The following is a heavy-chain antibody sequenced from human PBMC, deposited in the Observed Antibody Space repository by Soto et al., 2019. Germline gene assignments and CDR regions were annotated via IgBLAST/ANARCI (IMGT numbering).Heavy chain of an antibody. J-gene: IGHJ6*02. Sequence: GASVKVSCKASGGTFSSYAISWVRQAPGQGLEWMGGIIPIFGTANYAQKFQGRVTITADKSTSTAYMELSSLRSEDTAVYYCARDDDFWSGYGSYYYYGMDVWGQGTTVTVYS. CDR1: GGTFSSYA. V-gene: IGHV1-69*06. CDR3: ARDDDFWSGYGSYYYYGMDV. D-gene: IGHD3-3*01. CDR2: IIPIFGTA.